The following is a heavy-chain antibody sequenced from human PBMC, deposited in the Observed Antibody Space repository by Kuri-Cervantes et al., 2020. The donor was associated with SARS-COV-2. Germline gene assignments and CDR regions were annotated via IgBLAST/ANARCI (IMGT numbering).Heavy chain of an antibody. CDR1: GFTFSSYS. V-gene: IGHV3-21*04. D-gene: IGHD3-22*01. J-gene: IGHJ3*02. CDR2: ISSSSSYI. Sequence: ETLSLTCAASGFTFSSYSMNWVRQAPGKGLEWVSSISSSSSYIYYADSVKGRFTISRDNAKNSLYLQMNSLRAEDTAVYYCAKDQTYYYDSSGLGADAFDIWGQGTMVTVSS. CDR3: AKDQTYYYDSSGLGADAFDI.